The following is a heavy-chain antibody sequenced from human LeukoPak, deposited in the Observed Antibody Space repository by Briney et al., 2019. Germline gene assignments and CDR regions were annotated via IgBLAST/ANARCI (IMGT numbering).Heavy chain of an antibody. D-gene: IGHD6-6*01. CDR3: ARDVRRSSSLSNSYYYYMDV. J-gene: IGHJ6*03. Sequence: PSETLSLTCTVSGGSISNYYWSWIRQPAGKGLEWIGRIYTSGSTNYNPSLKSRVTMSVDTSKNQFSLKLDSVTAADTAVYYCARDVRRSSSLSNSYYYYMDVWGKGTTVTVSS. CDR1: GGSISNYY. CDR2: IYTSGST. V-gene: IGHV4-4*07.